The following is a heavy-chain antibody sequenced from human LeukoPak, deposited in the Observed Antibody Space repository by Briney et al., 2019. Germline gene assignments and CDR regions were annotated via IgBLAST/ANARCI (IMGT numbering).Heavy chain of an antibody. CDR3: ARSRTGYYMDV. CDR2: IKQDGSEK. D-gene: IGHD4-17*01. CDR1: SFITTSHW. J-gene: IGHJ6*03. V-gene: IGHV3-7*01. Sequence: PGGSLRLSCAADSFITTSHWARCVRQAPGKGLEWVANIKQDGSEKYYVDSVKGRFTISRDNAKNSLYLQMNSLRAEDTAVYYCARSRTGYYMDVWGKGTTVTVSS.